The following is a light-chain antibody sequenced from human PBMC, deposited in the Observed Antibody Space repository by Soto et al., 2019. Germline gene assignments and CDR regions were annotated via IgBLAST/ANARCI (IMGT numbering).Light chain of an antibody. V-gene: IGKV4-1*01. CDR2: WAS. CDR1: QSVLYPSNNENY. CDR3: QQYYVAPFT. Sequence: DIVMTQSPDSLAVSLGERATINCKSSQSVLYPSNNENYLAWYQQRPGQPPRLLFSWASTRESGVPDRFSGSGSETDFTLTISSLQAEDVAVYYCQQYYVAPFTFGPGTKVDIK. J-gene: IGKJ3*01.